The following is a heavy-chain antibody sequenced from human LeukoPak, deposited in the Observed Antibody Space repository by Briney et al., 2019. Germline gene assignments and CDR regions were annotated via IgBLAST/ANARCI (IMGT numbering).Heavy chain of an antibody. J-gene: IGHJ3*02. CDR2: IYYSGTT. Sequence: PSETLSLTCTVSGVSISSYYWSWIRQPPGKGLEWIGDIYYSGTTNYNPSLKSRVTISVDTSRNQFSPKLSSVTAADTAVYYCARIMGRDAFDIWGQGTMVTVSS. D-gene: IGHD2-8*01. V-gene: IGHV4-59*08. CDR1: GVSISSYY. CDR3: ARIMGRDAFDI.